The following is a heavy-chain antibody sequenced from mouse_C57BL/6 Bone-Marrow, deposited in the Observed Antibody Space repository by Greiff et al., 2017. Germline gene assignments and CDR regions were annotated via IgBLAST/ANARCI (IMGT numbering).Heavy chain of an antibody. J-gene: IGHJ2*01. Sequence: QVQLQQSGPELVKPGASVKISCKASGYSFTSYYIHWVKQRPGQGLEWIGWIYPGSGNTKYNEKFKGKATLTADTSSSTAYMQLSRLTSEDSAVYYCARGAWLLPIYFDYWGQGTTLTVSS. D-gene: IGHD2-3*01. CDR3: ARGAWLLPIYFDY. V-gene: IGHV1-66*01. CDR2: IYPGSGNT. CDR1: GYSFTSYY.